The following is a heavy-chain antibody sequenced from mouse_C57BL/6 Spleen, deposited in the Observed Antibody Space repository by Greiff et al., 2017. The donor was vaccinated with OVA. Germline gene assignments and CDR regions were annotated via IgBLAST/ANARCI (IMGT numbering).Heavy chain of an antibody. J-gene: IGHJ3*01. CDR1: GYSITSGYY. D-gene: IGHD1-1*01. CDR3: ASEGYYYGSVAY. V-gene: IGHV3-6*01. Sequence: EVKLMESGPGLVKPSQSLSLTCSVTGYSITSGYYWNWIRQFPGNKLEWMGYISYDGSNNYNPSLKNRISITRDTSKNQFFLKLNSVTTEDTATYYCASEGYYYGSVAYWGQGTLVTVSA. CDR2: ISYDGSN.